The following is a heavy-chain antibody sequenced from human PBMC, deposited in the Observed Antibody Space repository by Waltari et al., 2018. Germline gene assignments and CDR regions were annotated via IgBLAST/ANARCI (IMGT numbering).Heavy chain of an antibody. CDR3: AREPFYQTAFDI. D-gene: IGHD2-2*01. J-gene: IGHJ3*02. CDR1: GFTVSSSY. V-gene: IGHV3-53*01. Sequence: EVQLVESGGGLIQPGGSLRLSCAASGFTVSSSYMNWVRLAPGKGLGGVSVSYSGGYTYYADSVKGRLTISRDISKNTVYLQMNSLRAEDTAVYYCAREPFYQTAFDIWGQGTMVTVSS. CDR2: SYSGGYT.